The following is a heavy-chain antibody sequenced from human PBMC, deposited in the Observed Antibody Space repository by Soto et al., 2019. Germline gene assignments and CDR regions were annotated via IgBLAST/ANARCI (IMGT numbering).Heavy chain of an antibody. J-gene: IGHJ6*02. Sequence: QVQLVESGGGVVQPGRSLRLSCAASGFTFSSYGMHWVRQAPGKGLEWEAVIWYDGSNKYYADSVKGRFTISRDNSKNTLYLQMNSLRAEDTAVYYCAICCYFDWLSRYYYYGMDVWGQGTTVTVSS. CDR2: IWYDGSNK. D-gene: IGHD3-9*01. CDR3: AICCYFDWLSRYYYYGMDV. CDR1: GFTFSSYG. V-gene: IGHV3-33*01.